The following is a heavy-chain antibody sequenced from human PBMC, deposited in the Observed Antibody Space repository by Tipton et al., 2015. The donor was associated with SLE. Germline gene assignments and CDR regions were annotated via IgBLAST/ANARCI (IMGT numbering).Heavy chain of an antibody. D-gene: IGHD4-11*01. CDR2: IYYRGST. CDR3: ATVSYSNYVAFDI. CDR1: GGSISSYY. Sequence: TLSLTCTVSGGSISSYYWGWIRQPPGKGLEWIGSIYYRGSTYYNPSLKSRVTISVDTSKNQFSLKLSSVTAADTAVYYCATVSYSNYVAFDIWGQGTMVTVSS. V-gene: IGHV4-39*07. J-gene: IGHJ3*02.